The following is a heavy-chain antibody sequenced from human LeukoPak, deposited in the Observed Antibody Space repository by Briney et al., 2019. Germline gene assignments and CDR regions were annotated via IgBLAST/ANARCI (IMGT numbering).Heavy chain of an antibody. J-gene: IGHJ4*02. D-gene: IGHD4-23*01. CDR3: ARGFTTVAYFDY. CDR1: GGSFSGYY. V-gene: IGHV4-34*01. Sequence: SETLSLTCAVYGGSFSGYYWSWIRQPPGKGLEWIGEINHSGSTNYNPSLKSRATISVDTSKNQFSLKLSSVTAADTAVYYCARGFTTVAYFDYWGQGTLVTVSS. CDR2: INHSGST.